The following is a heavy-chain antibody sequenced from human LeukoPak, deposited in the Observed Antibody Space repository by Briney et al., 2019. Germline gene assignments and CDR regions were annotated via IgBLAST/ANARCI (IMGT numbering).Heavy chain of an antibody. CDR2: ISSSGSTI. CDR1: GFTFSSYE. J-gene: IGHJ6*04. D-gene: IGHD3-10*02. CDR3: AELGINMIGGV. Sequence: GGSLTLSCAASGFTFSSYEMNWVRQAPGKGLEWVSYISSSGSTIYYADSVKGRFTISRDNAKNSLYLQMNSLRAEDTAVYYCAELGINMIGGVWGKGTTVTISS. V-gene: IGHV3-48*03.